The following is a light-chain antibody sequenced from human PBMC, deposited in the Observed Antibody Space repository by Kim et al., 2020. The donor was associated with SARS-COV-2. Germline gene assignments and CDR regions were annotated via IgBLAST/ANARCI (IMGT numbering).Light chain of an antibody. V-gene: IGKV3-20*01. CDR3: LQYGSSPPYS. J-gene: IGKJ2*03. CDR1: QSVSSSY. Sequence: EIVLTQSPGTLSLSPGERATLSCRASQSVSSSYLAWYQQKPGQAPRLLIYGASSRATGIPDRFSGSGSGTDFTLTISRLEPEDFAVYYCLQYGSSPPYSFG. CDR2: GAS.